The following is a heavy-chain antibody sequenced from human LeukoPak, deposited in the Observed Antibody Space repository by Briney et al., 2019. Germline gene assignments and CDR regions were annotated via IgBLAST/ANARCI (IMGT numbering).Heavy chain of an antibody. Sequence: GGSLRLSCAASGFTFSSCTMNWVRQAPGRGRDGAPPIRISSSYIYYADSVKGRFTISRDNAKNSLYLQMNSLRAEDTAVYYCARGPYYYDSSRNIYFDYWGQGTLVTVSS. CDR1: GFTFSSCT. CDR2: IRISSSYI. CDR3: ARGPYYYDSSRNIYFDY. J-gene: IGHJ4*02. V-gene: IGHV3-21*01. D-gene: IGHD3-22*01.